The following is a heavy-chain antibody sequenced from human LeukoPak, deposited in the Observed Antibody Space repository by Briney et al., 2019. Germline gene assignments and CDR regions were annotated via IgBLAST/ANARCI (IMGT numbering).Heavy chain of an antibody. D-gene: IGHD3-10*01. CDR1: GYTFTSYG. CDR3: ARAVIWFGEIDY. J-gene: IGHJ4*02. Sequence: ASVKVSCKASGYTFTSYGIGWVRQAPGQGLEWMGWISGYNGNTKYAQKLQGRVTMTTDTSTSTAYMDVKSLRSDDTAVYYCARAVIWFGEIDYWGQGTLVTVSS. V-gene: IGHV1-18*04. CDR2: ISGYNGNT.